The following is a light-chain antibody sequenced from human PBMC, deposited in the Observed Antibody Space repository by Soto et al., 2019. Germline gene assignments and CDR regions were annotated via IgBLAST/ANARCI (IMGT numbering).Light chain of an antibody. CDR1: SSNIGTNT. CDR2: SDN. Sequence: QSVLTQPPSASGTPGQRVTISCSGSSSNIGTNTVIWYQQLPGSAPKLLIYSDNPRPSGVPDRFSGYKSGTSASLAISGLQSEDEADSYCAAWDVSLVVFGGGTKLTVL. CDR3: AAWDVSLVV. J-gene: IGLJ2*01. V-gene: IGLV1-44*01.